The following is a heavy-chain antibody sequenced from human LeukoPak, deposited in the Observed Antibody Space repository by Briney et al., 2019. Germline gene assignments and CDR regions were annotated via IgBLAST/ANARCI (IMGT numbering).Heavy chain of an antibody. CDR2: INPNSGGT. D-gene: IGHD3-22*01. CDR3: ARAIHDSSGYYYFDY. V-gene: IGHV1-2*06. Sequence: GASVKVSCKASGYTFTGYYMHWVRQAPGQGLGWMGRINPNSGGTNYAQKFQGRVTMTRDTSISTAYMELSRLRSDDTAVYYCARAIHDSSGYYYFDYWGQGTLVTVSS. J-gene: IGHJ4*02. CDR1: GYTFTGYY.